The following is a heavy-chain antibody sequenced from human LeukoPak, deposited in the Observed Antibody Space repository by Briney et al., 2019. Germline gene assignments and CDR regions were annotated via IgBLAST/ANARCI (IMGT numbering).Heavy chain of an antibody. CDR3: ARYYDFWSGYYFDY. D-gene: IGHD3-3*01. J-gene: IGHJ4*02. CDR1: GGSISSYY. CDR2: IYYSGST. Sequence: SETLSLTCTVSGGSISSYYWSWIRQPPGKGLAGIGYIYYSGSTNYNPSLKSRVTISVDTSKNQSSLKLSSVTAADTAVYYCARYYDFWSGYYFDYWGQGTLVTVSS. V-gene: IGHV4-59*01.